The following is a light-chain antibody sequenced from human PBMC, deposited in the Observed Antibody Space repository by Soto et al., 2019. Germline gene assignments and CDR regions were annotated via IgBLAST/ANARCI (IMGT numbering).Light chain of an antibody. CDR3: QQYNTYAT. J-gene: IGKJ5*01. CDR2: DAS. V-gene: IGKV1-5*01. CDR1: QNIRNL. Sequence: DIQLTQSPSTLSAAVGDSVTITCRASQNIRNLLAWYQQKPGKAPKPLIYDASTLKTGVPSRLSGSGSGSEFNFTITRLQPDDFATYFCQQYNTYATCGQGTRLDIK.